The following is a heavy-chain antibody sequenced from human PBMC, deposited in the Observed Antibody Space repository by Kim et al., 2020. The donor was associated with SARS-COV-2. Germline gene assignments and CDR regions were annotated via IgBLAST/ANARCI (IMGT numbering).Heavy chain of an antibody. CDR1: GGSISSSNW. V-gene: IGHV4-4*02. D-gene: IGHD6-19*01. J-gene: IGHJ4*02. Sequence: SETLSLTCAVSGGSISSSNWWSWVRQPPGKGLEWIGEIYHSGSTNYNPSLKSRVTISVDKSKNQFSLKLSSVTAADTAVYYCAREGVAGNPYYFDYWGQGTLVTVSS. CDR2: IYHSGST. CDR3: AREGVAGNPYYFDY.